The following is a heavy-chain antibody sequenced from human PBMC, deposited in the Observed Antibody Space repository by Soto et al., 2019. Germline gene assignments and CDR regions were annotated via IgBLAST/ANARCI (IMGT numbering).Heavy chain of an antibody. CDR3: ARDMYNWNPPDY. V-gene: IGHV3-11*06. CDR1: GCTFGDSY. CDR2: ISPGSRYP. J-gene: IGHJ4*02. D-gene: IGHD1-20*01. Sequence: PGVSLSLSCAGSGCTFGDSYGNWIRQAPGKGLEWLSYISPGSRYPAYADSVKGRVTISRDNAKNSLYLQMNSLRAEDTAVYYCARDMYNWNPPDYWGQGTLVTVSS.